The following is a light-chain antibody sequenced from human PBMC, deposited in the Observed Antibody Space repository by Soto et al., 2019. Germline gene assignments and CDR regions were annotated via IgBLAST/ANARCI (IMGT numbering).Light chain of an antibody. CDR1: NSDVGGYNS. J-gene: IGLJ1*01. CDR2: DVT. Sequence: QSALTQPPSMSGSPGQSITISCTGTNSDVGGYNSVSWYQQHPGKAPKLMIYDVTNRPSGVSSRFSGSKSGNTASLTISGLQAEDEADYYCSSYTTNTTPYVFGTGTKLTVL. CDR3: SSYTTNTTPYV. V-gene: IGLV2-14*01.